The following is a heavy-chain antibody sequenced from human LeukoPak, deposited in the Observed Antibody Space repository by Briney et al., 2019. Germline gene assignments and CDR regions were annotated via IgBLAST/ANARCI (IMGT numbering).Heavy chain of an antibody. CDR1: GGSISSYY. D-gene: IGHD6-6*01. CDR3: ARWYSSSSRAFDI. V-gene: IGHV4-59*01. Sequence: SETLSLTCTVSGGSISSYYWSWIRQPPGKGLEWIGYIYYSGSTNYNPSLESRVTISVDTSKNQFSLKLSSVTAADTAVYICARWYSSSSRAFDIWGQGTMVTVSS. J-gene: IGHJ3*02. CDR2: IYYSGST.